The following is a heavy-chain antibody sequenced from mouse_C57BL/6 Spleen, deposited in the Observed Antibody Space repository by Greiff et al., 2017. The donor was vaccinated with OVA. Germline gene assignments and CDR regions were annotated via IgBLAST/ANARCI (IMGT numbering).Heavy chain of an antibody. D-gene: IGHD2-3*01. CDR1: GFTFSDYG. CDR3: ARDGYYLLYAMDY. Sequence: VQLQESGGGLVKPGASLKLSCAASGFTFSDYGMHWVRQAPEKGLEWVAYICRGSSTIYYADTVKGRFTISRDNAKNTLFLQMTSLRSEDTAMYYCARDGYYLLYAMDYWGQGTSVTVSS. J-gene: IGHJ4*01. V-gene: IGHV5-17*01. CDR2: ICRGSSTI.